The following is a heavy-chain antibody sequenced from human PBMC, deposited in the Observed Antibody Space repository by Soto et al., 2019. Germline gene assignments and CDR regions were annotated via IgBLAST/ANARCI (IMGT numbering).Heavy chain of an antibody. V-gene: IGHV1-46*01. CDR3: ARSYSSSSYCFDP. J-gene: IGHJ5*02. CDR1: GYPFTSYY. Sequence: XSVKVSCEASGYPFTSYYMHWVRQAPGQGLEWMGIINPSGGSTSYAQKFQGRVTMTRDTSTSTVYMELSSLRSEDTAVYYCARSYSSSSYCFDPWGQGTVVTASS. CDR2: INPSGGST. D-gene: IGHD6-6*01.